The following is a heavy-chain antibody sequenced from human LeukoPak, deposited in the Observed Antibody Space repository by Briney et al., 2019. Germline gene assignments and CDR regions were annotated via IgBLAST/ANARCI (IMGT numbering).Heavy chain of an antibody. CDR1: GGSISSYY. J-gene: IGHJ4*02. CDR2: IYYSGST. V-gene: IGHV4-59*01. CDR3: ARGRDYGDYVPAAYFDY. D-gene: IGHD4-17*01. Sequence: PSETLSLTCTVSGGSISSYYWSWIRQPPGKGLEWIGYIYYSGSTNYNPSLKSRVTISVDTSKNQFSLKLSSVTAADTAVYYCARGRDYGDYVPAAYFDYWGQGTLVTVSS.